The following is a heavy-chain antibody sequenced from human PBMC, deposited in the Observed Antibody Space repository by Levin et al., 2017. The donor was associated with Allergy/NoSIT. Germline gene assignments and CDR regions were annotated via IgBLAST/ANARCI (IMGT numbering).Heavy chain of an antibody. V-gene: IGHV3-23*01. J-gene: IGHJ4*02. CDR2: SSGSGGGP. CDR3: AAKVFDY. Sequence: GGSLRLSCAASGLSISNYGLNWVRQAPGKGLEWVSLSSGSGGGPYYAESVKGRFTVSRDNSKNTVYLQMNSLRADDTAVYYCAAKVFDYWGQGTLVTVTS. CDR1: GLSISNYG.